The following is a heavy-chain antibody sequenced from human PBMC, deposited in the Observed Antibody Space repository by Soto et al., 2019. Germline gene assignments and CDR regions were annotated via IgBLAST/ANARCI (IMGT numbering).Heavy chain of an antibody. CDR2: IYYSGST. D-gene: IGHD6-19*01. CDR3: ARGIEGWYQGRYYYGMDV. J-gene: IGHJ6*02. V-gene: IGHV4-39*07. CDR1: GVSISSSSYY. Sequence: SETLSLTCTVSGVSISSSSYYWGWIRQPPGKGLEWIGSIYYSGSTYYNPSLKSRVTISVDTSKNQFSLKLSSVTAADTAVYYCARGIEGWYQGRYYYGMDVWGQGTTVTVSS.